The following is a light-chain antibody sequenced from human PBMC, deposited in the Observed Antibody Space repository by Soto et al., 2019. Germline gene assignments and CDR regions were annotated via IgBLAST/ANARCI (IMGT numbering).Light chain of an antibody. CDR2: WAS. Sequence: DIVMTQSPDSLAVSLGERATINCKSSQSVLYSSNNKNYLAWYQQKPGQPPKLLIYWASTRESGVPDRFSGSGSGTDLTLTISSLQAEDVAVYYCQQYYTTPFTFGPGTKVDIQ. CDR1: QSVLYSSNNKNY. CDR3: QQYYTTPFT. J-gene: IGKJ3*01. V-gene: IGKV4-1*01.